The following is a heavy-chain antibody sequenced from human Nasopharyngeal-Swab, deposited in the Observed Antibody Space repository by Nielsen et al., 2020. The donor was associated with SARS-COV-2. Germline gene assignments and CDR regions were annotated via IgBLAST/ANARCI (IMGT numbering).Heavy chain of an antibody. CDR3: ARVAIAPAGTGLDY. Sequence: ASVTVSCKASGYTFTSYAMHRVRQAPGQRLEWMGWINGGNGNTKYSQKFQGRVTITRDTSASTAYMELSSLRSEDTAVYYCARVAIAPAGTGLDYWGQGTLVTVSS. J-gene: IGHJ4*02. V-gene: IGHV1-3*01. D-gene: IGHD6-13*01. CDR2: INGGNGNT. CDR1: GYTFTSYA.